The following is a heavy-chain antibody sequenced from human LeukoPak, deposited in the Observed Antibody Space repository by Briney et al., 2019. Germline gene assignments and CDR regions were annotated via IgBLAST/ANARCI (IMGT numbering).Heavy chain of an antibody. V-gene: IGHV4-34*01. J-gene: IGHJ6*02. CDR2: INHSGST. CDR1: GGSFSGYY. Sequence: PSETLSLTCAVYGGSFSGYYWSWIRQPPGKGLEWIGEINHSGSTNYNPSLKSRVTISVDTSKNQFSLKLSSVTAADTAVYYCARVHRSSTSCYCYYGMDVWGQGTTVTVSS. D-gene: IGHD2-2*01. CDR3: ARVHRSSTSCYCYYGMDV.